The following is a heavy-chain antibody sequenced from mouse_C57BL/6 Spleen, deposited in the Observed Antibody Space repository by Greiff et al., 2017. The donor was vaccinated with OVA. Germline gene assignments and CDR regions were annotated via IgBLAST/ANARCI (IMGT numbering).Heavy chain of an antibody. CDR2: IDPSDSET. V-gene: IGHV1-52*01. D-gene: IGHD3-2*02. J-gene: IGHJ2*01. Sequence: QVQLQQPGAELVRPGSSVKLSCKASGYTFTSYWMHWVKQRPIQGLEWIGNIDPSDSETHYNQKFKDKATLTVDKSSSTAYMQLSSLTSEDSAVYYCARKGGSSGYVYCDYWGQGTTLTVSS. CDR1: GYTFTSYW. CDR3: ARKGGSSGYVYCDY.